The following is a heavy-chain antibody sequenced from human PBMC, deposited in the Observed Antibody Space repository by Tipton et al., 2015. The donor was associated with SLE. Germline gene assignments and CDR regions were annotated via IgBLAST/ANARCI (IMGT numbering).Heavy chain of an antibody. CDR2: INDSGGT. V-gene: IGHV4-34*01. D-gene: IGHD4/OR15-4a*01. J-gene: IGHJ4*02. CDR1: GGSISGHY. Sequence: TLSLTCAVHGGSISGHYWSWIRQAPGRGLEWIGEINDSGGTNYSPSLTSRVTISVDTSKNQISLRLNSVTAADTAVYYCARDDYGGQYWGQGTLVTVSS. CDR3: ARDDYGGQY.